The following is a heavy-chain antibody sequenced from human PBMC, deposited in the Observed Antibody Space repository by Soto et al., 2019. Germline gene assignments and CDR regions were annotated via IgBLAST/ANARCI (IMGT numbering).Heavy chain of an antibody. D-gene: IGHD1-1*01. J-gene: IGHJ3*02. V-gene: IGHV4-34*01. CDR3: ARDERAGAFDI. Sequence: SETLSLTCAVYGGSFSGYYWSWIRQPPGKGLEWIGEINHSGSTNYNPSLKSRVTISVDTSKNQFSLNLGSVTAADTAVYYCARDERAGAFDIWGQGTMVTVSS. CDR1: GGSFSGYY. CDR2: INHSGST.